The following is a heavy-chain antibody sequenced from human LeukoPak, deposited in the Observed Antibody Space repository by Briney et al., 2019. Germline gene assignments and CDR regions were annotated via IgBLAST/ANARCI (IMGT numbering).Heavy chain of an antibody. CDR1: GDSMSSRNYY. J-gene: IGHJ4*02. CDR3: ASPEGFTSKLDY. Sequence: SETLSLTCTVSGDSMSSRNYYWAWIRQPPGKGVEWIMSCYYTWSAYYNPSINTRVTISTDMSKNQFSLKLSPVTAADTAVYYCASPEGFTSKLDYWGQGTLVTVSS. V-gene: IGHV4-39*01. D-gene: IGHD2-15*01. CDR2: CYYTWSA.